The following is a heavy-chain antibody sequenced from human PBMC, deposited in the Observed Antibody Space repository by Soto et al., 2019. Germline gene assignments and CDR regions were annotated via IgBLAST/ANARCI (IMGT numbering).Heavy chain of an antibody. Sequence: QVQLVQSGAEVKKPGASVKVSCKASGYIFTNHYIHWVRQAPGQGLEWMGIINPSGGSTNYLQKCQGRITMTRDTSTSTVYMELSSLRSEDTAVYFCARADYYDSSGFYYDCWGQGSLVTGSS. J-gene: IGHJ4*02. CDR3: ARADYYDSSGFYYDC. V-gene: IGHV1-46*01. D-gene: IGHD3-22*01. CDR2: INPSGGST. CDR1: GYIFTNHY.